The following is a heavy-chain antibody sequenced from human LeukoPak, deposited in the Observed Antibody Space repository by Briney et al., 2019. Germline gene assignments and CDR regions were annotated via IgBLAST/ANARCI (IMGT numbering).Heavy chain of an antibody. V-gene: IGHV1-46*01. CDR3: ARVNRELLREISIDY. CDR1: GYTFTNNY. CDR2: INPSGGST. J-gene: IGHJ4*02. Sequence: ASVKVSCKASGYTFTNNYMHWVRQAPGQGLEWMGIINPSGGSTRYAQKFQGRVTVTRDTSTSTVYMELSSLRYEDTAVYYCARVNRELLREISIDYWGPGTLVTASS. D-gene: IGHD1-26*01.